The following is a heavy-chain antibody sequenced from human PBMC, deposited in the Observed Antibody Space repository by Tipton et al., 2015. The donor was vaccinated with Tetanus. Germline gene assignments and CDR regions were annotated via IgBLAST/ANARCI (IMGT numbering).Heavy chain of an antibody. J-gene: IGHJ4*02. CDR1: GGSVRSGDYY. D-gene: IGHD2/OR15-2a*01. CDR2: IDNGGRT. V-gene: IGHV4-61*08. CDR3: ARANFDFPKKGPFDY. Sequence: GLVKPSETLSLTCTVSGGSVRSGDYYWTWIRQPPGKGLEWVGYIDNGGRTNYTPSLKSRLTISLDKAKKQFSLNLTSVTAADTAVYFCARANFDFPKKGPFDYWGRGTLVTVSS.